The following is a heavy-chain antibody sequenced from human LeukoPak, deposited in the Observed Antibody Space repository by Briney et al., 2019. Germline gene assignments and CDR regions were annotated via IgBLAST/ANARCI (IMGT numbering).Heavy chain of an antibody. CDR3: ATEASGWLRFDY. V-gene: IGHV3-48*03. CDR1: GFTFSSYE. Sequence: GGSLRLSCAASGFTFSSYEMNWVRQAPGKGLEWVSYISSSGSTIYYADSVKGRFTISRDNAKNSLYLQMNSLRAEDTAVYYCATEASGWLRFDYWGQGTLVTVSS. J-gene: IGHJ4*02. CDR2: ISSSGSTI. D-gene: IGHD6-19*01.